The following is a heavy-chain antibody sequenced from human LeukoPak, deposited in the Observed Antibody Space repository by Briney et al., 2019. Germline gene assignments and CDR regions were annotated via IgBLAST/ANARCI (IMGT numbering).Heavy chain of an antibody. CDR1: GGSFSGYY. CDR2: INHSGST. Sequence: SETLSLTCAVYGGSFSGYYWSWIRQPPGKGLEWIGEINHSGSTNYNPSLKSRVTISVDTSKNQFSLKLGSVTAADTAVYYCARGPKYYYGSGSYRTYYFDYWGQGTLVTVSS. D-gene: IGHD3-10*01. V-gene: IGHV4-34*01. J-gene: IGHJ4*02. CDR3: ARGPKYYYGSGSYRTYYFDY.